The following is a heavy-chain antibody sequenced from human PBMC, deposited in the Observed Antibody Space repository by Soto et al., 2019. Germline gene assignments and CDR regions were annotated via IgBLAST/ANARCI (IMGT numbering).Heavy chain of an antibody. Sequence: PSETLSLTCSVSGGSISSGGYYWSWIRQHPGKGLEWIGYIYYSGSTYYNPSLKSRVTISVDTSKNQFSLKLSSVTAADTAVYYCARIRRGVQYYYYGMDVWGQGTTVTVSS. V-gene: IGHV4-31*03. J-gene: IGHJ6*02. CDR2: IYYSGST. CDR3: ARIRRGVQYYYYGMDV. CDR1: GGSISSGGYY. D-gene: IGHD1-26*01.